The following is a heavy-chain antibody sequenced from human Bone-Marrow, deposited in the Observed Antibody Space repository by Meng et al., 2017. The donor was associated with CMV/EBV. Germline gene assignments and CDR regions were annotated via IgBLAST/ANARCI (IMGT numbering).Heavy chain of an antibody. CDR3: ANIPMTTNYNGLDV. CDR1: GFTFTSYW. CDR2: IKQDGSEK. J-gene: IGHJ6*02. D-gene: IGHD4-11*01. V-gene: IGHV3-7*01. Sequence: ETLSLTCAASGFTFTSYWMTWVRQAPGKGLEWVANIKQDGSEKFYVDSVKGRFTISRDNAKNLLSLQMNSLRAEDTAVYYCANIPMTTNYNGLDVWGQGTTVTVSS.